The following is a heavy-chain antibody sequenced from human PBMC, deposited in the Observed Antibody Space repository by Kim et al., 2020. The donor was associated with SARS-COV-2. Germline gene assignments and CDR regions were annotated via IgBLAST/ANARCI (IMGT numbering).Heavy chain of an antibody. J-gene: IGHJ5*02. CDR3: ARSGYDDFWSGYPNWFDP. Sequence: KSRATISVDTSKNQFSLKLSSVTAADTAVYYCARSGYDDFWSGYPNWFDPWGQGTLVTVSS. V-gene: IGHV4-59*01. D-gene: IGHD3-3*01.